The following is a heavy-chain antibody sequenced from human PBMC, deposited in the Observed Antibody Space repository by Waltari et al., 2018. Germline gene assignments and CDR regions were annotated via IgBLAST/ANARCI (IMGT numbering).Heavy chain of an antibody. J-gene: IGHJ4*02. D-gene: IGHD3-22*01. CDR1: GYAISGYY. V-gene: IGHV1-46*01. CDR3: AREKKGGYFDY. CDR2: IRPSGDST. Sequence: QVQLVQSGAELKNPGPSMKVSCKASGYAISGYYTHWMRQAPGQGLQWMGLIRPSGDSTNYAQKFRGRVSMTRDTSTSTVYMELGSLTSEDTAVYYCAREKKGGYFDYWGQGTPVTVSS.